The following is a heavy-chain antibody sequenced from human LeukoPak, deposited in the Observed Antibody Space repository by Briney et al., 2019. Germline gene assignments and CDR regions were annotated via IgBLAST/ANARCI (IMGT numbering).Heavy chain of an antibody. CDR2: ISWNSGSI. CDR1: GFTFEDYA. V-gene: IGHV3-9*01. Sequence: GGSLRLSFAASGFTFEDYAIPWVRQAPGKGLEGVSGISWNSGSIGYADSVKGRFTISRDNAKNSLYLQMNSLRAEDTAVYYCARAPRYYFDYWGQGTLVTVSS. J-gene: IGHJ4*02. CDR3: ARAPRYYFDY.